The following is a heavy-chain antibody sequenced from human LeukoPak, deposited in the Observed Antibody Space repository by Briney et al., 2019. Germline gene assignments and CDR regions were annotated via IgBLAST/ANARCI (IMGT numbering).Heavy chain of an antibody. Sequence: PSETLSLTCTVSGGSISSGDYYWSWFRQPPGTGLEWIGYIYYSGRTYYNPSLKSRVTISADTSKNQFSLKLTSMTAADTAVYYCARDGGGVWPTAFDIWGQGTMVTVSS. CDR3: ARDGGGVWPTAFDI. V-gene: IGHV4-30-4*01. CDR2: IYYSGRT. CDR1: GGSISSGDYY. J-gene: IGHJ3*02. D-gene: IGHD3-16*01.